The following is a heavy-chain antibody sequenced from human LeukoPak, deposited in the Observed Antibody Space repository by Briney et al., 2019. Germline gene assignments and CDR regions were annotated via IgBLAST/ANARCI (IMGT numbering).Heavy chain of an antibody. CDR2: VSDSGGST. D-gene: IGHD2-21*02. J-gene: IGHJ4*02. V-gene: IGHV3-23*01. CDR1: GFTFSSYA. CDR3: AKTPAYCGGDCYTSETFYFDY. Sequence: GGSLRLSCAASGFTFSSYAMSWVRQAPGKGLEWVSAVSDSGGSTYYADSVKGRFTISRDNSKNTLYLQMNSLRAEDTAVYYCAKTPAYCGGDCYTSETFYFDYWGQGTLVTVSS.